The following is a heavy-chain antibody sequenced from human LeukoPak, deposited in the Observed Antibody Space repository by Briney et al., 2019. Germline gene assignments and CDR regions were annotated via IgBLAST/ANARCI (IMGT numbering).Heavy chain of an antibody. V-gene: IGHV4-4*09. CDR3: ARTLVPAAALDY. J-gene: IGHJ4*02. Sequence: SETLSLTCTVSGGSLSSYYWSWIRQPPGKGLGWLGYIYNRGSTNYNPSLTSRLAIPVDMSKNQFSLKLSSVTAADTAVYYCARTLVPAAALDYWGQGTLVTVSS. CDR2: IYNRGST. CDR1: GGSLSSYY. D-gene: IGHD2-2*01.